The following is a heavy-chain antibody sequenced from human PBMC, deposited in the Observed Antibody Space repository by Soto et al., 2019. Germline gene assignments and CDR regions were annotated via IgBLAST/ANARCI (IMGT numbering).Heavy chain of an antibody. CDR3: ARGWGLVS. Sequence: QMEQSGAEVRKPGSSVKVSCKPSGGGLTSYLLAWLRQAPGQGFEWMGGIIPIHGTTEYAQKFQGRVTITADESTNRATLELTGLTSEDTAVYYCARGWGLVSWGQGTLVTVSS. CDR1: GGGLTSYL. CDR2: IIPIHGTT. D-gene: IGHD3-16*01. J-gene: IGHJ4*02. V-gene: IGHV1-69*01.